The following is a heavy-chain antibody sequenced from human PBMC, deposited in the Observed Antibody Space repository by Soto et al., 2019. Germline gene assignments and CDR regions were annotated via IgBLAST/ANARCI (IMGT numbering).Heavy chain of an antibody. CDR3: AKDLPLAVAGFDY. CDR1: GFTFSSYG. V-gene: IGHV3-30*18. CDR2: ISYDGSNK. D-gene: IGHD6-19*01. Sequence: PGGSLRLSCAASGFTFSSYGMHWVRQAPGKGLEWVAVISYDGSNKYYADSVKGRFTISRDNSKNTLYLQMNSLRAEDTAVYYCAKDLPLAVAGFDYWGQGTLVTVSS. J-gene: IGHJ4*02.